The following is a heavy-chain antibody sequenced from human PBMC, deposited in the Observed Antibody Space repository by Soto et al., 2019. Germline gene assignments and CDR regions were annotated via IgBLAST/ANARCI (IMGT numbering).Heavy chain of an antibody. CDR2: INSDGSST. V-gene: IGHV3-74*01. CDR1: GFTFSSYW. J-gene: IGHJ6*02. CDR3: ARDKRYSSSWYLRGPSGMDV. Sequence: EVQLVESGGGLVQPGGSLRLSCAASGFTFSSYWMHWVRQAPGKGLVWVSRINSDGSSTSYADSVKGRFTISRDNAKNTLYLQMNSLRAEDTAVYYCARDKRYSSSWYLRGPSGMDVWGQGTTVTVSS. D-gene: IGHD6-13*01.